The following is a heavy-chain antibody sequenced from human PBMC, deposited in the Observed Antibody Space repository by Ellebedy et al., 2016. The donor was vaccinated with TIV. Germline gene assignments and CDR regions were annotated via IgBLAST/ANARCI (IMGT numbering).Heavy chain of an antibody. Sequence: GSLRLSCAVYGGSFSGYYWSWVRQPPGKGLEWIGEVNQSGRTNYHPSLKSRVTISVDTSKNQFSLRLSSETAADTAVYYCAEGRSGWYYFDYWGQGTLVTVSS. J-gene: IGHJ4*02. D-gene: IGHD6-19*01. CDR2: VNQSGRT. CDR3: AEGRSGWYYFDY. CDR1: GGSFSGYY. V-gene: IGHV4-34*01.